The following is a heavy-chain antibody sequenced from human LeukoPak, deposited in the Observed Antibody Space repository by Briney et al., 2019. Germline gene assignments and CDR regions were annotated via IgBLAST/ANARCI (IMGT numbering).Heavy chain of an antibody. J-gene: IGHJ4*02. V-gene: IGHV1-2*02. CDR1: GYIFTGYY. CDR3: ARGIYYYGSGSPFDY. D-gene: IGHD3-10*01. Sequence: ASVKVSCKASGYIFTGYYMHWVRRAPGQGLEWMGWINPNSGGTNYAQKFQGRVTMTRDTSISTAYMELSRLRSDDTAVYYCARGIYYYGSGSPFDYWGQGTLVTVSS. CDR2: INPNSGGT.